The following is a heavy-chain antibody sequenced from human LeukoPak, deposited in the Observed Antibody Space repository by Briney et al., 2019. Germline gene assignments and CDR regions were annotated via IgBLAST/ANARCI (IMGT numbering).Heavy chain of an antibody. CDR2: ISSSSSYI. J-gene: IGHJ4*02. Sequence: GGSLRLSCAASGFTFSSYSMNWVRQAPGKGLEWVSSISSSSSYIYYADSVKGRFTISRDNAKNSMYLQMNSLRAEDTAVYYCARGGCSSTSCYFFDYWGQGTLVTVSS. V-gene: IGHV3-21*01. CDR3: ARGGCSSTSCYFFDY. CDR1: GFTFSSYS. D-gene: IGHD2-2*01.